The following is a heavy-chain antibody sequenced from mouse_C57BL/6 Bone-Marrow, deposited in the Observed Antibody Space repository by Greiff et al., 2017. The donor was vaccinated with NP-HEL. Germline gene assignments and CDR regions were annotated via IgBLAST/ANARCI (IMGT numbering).Heavy chain of an antibody. J-gene: IGHJ2*01. Sequence: EVQLQQSGAELVRPGASVKLSCTASGFNIKDDYMHWVKQRPEQGLEWIGWIDPENGDTEYASKVQGKATITADTSSNTAYLQLSSLTSEDTAVYYCTTNYYGSSQYYFDYWGQGTTLTVSS. D-gene: IGHD1-1*01. CDR2: IDPENGDT. CDR3: TTNYYGSSQYYFDY. CDR1: GFNIKDDY. V-gene: IGHV14-4*01.